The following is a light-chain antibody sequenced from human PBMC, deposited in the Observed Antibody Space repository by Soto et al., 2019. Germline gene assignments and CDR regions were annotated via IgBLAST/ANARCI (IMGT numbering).Light chain of an antibody. CDR1: QSISKW. J-gene: IGKJ1*01. Sequence: DILMTQSPSILSASVGDTVTITCRASQSISKWVAWYQQRAGKAPTALIFDASNSEKGVPSRFSGSGSGTEFTLTISSLQPDDFATYYCQQYNSYSFGQGTKVEMK. CDR2: DAS. CDR3: QQYNSYS. V-gene: IGKV1-5*01.